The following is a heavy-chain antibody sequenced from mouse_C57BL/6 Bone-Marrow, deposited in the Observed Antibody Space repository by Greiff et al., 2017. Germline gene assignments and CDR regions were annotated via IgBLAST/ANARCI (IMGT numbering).Heavy chain of an antibody. V-gene: IGHV1-55*01. CDR2: IYPGSGTT. CDR1: GYTFTSYW. J-gene: IGHJ3*01. CDR3: ARCCFCSFAY. Sequence: QVQLKQSGAELVKPGASVKMSCKASGYTFTSYWITWVKQRPGQGLEWIGDIYPGSGTTSYNEKFKGKATLTVDTSSSTAYMQLSSLTSEDSAVYCGARCCFCSFAYWGQGTLLTVSA. D-gene: IGHD6-1*01.